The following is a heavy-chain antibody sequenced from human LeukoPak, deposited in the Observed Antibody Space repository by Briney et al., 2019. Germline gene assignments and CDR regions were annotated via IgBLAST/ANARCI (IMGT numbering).Heavy chain of an antibody. CDR2: IIPIFGIA. Sequence: SVKVSCKASGGTFSSYAISWVRQAPGQGLEWMGRIIPIFGIANYAQKFQGRVMITADKSTSTAYMELSSLRSEDTAVYYCARDRGYCSGGSCPAALDYWGQGTLVTVSS. CDR3: ARDRGYCSGGSCPAALDY. CDR1: GGTFSSYA. V-gene: IGHV1-69*04. D-gene: IGHD2-15*01. J-gene: IGHJ4*02.